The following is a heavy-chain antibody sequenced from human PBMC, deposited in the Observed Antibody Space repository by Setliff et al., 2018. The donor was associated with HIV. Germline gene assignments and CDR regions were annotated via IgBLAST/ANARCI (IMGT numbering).Heavy chain of an antibody. J-gene: IGHJ5*02. V-gene: IGHV4-4*07. CDR1: GGSMSSHY. D-gene: IGHD6-19*01. Sequence: SETLSLTCTVSGGSMSSHYWTWIRQPAGKGLQWIGRIHTSGNTNYNPSLKRRVTISVDTSKSQFSLKLSSLTAADTAVYYCARGRTQWPNYNYFDPWGLGTLVTVSS. CDR3: ARGRTQWPNYNYFDP. CDR2: IHTSGNT.